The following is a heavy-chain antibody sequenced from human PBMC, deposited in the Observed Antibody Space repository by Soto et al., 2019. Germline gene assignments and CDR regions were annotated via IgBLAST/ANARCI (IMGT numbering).Heavy chain of an antibody. D-gene: IGHD1-26*01. Sequence: QVQLQESGPGLVKPSETLSLTCTVSGVSLGIYYWNCILQSPGKGLEWIGYNYNNGSTKYNPSLASRVTISVDTSKNQFSLRLSSVTAAATAVYYCAKQWDRGSRWSFSSWSQGTLVTVSS. CDR1: GVSLGIYY. CDR3: AKQWDRGSRWSFSS. V-gene: IGHV4-59*08. J-gene: IGHJ5*02. CDR2: NYNNGST.